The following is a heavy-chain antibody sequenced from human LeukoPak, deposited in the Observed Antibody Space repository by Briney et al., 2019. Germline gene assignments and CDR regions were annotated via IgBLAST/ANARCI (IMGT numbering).Heavy chain of an antibody. D-gene: IGHD2-2*01. CDR2: IYYSGST. V-gene: IGHV4-59*01. CDR1: GGSISSYY. CDR3: ARGANPVRIGVPADHDAFDI. Sequence: PSETLSLTCTVSGGSISSYYWSWIRQPPGKGLEWIGYIYYSGSTNYNPSLKSRVTISVDTSKNQFSLKLSSVTAADTAVYYCARGANPVRIGVPADHDAFDIWGQGTMVTVSS. J-gene: IGHJ3*02.